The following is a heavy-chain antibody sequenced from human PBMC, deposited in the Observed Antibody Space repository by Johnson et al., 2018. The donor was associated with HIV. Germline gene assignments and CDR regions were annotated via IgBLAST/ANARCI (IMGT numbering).Heavy chain of an antibody. D-gene: IGHD3-10*01. Sequence: VQLVESGGGLVQPGGSLRLSCAASGFTFSSYWMSWVRQAPGKGLEWVANIKQDGREKYYVDSVKGRFTISIDNAKNSLYLQMNSLRAEDTAVYYCARRLGCGELSPPDAFDIWGQGTMVTVSS. CDR1: GFTFSSYW. J-gene: IGHJ3*02. CDR2: IKQDGREK. CDR3: ARRLGCGELSPPDAFDI. V-gene: IGHV3-7*01.